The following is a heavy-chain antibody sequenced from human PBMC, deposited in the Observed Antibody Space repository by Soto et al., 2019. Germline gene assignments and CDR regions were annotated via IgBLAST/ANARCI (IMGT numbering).Heavy chain of an antibody. D-gene: IGHD5-18*01. J-gene: IGHJ5*02. V-gene: IGHV1-69*13. CDR3: ARQAMANNWFDP. CDR2: IIPIFGTA. CDR1: GGTFSSYA. Sequence: SVKVSCKASGGTFSSYAISWVRQAPGQGLEWMGGIIPIFGTANYAQKFQGRVTITADESTSTAYMELSSLRSEDTAVYYCARQAMANNWFDPWGQGTLVTVSS.